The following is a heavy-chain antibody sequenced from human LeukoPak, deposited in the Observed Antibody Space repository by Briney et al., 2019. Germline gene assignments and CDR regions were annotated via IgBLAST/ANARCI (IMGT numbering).Heavy chain of an antibody. CDR1: GGTFSSYA. CDR3: ARDAEGPTVRVRYYYYMDV. D-gene: IGHD4-11*01. Sequence: SVEVSCKASGGTFSSYAISWVRQAPGQGLEWMGGIIPIFGTANYAHKFQGRVTITTDESTSTAYMELSSLRSEDTAVYYCARDAEGPTVRVRYYYYMDVWGKGTTVTVSS. CDR2: IIPIFGTA. V-gene: IGHV1-69*05. J-gene: IGHJ6*03.